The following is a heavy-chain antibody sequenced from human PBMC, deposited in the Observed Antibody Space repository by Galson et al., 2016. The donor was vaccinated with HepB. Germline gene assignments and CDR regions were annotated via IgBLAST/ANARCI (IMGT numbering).Heavy chain of an antibody. Sequence: ETLSLTCAVSGASINSLNWWSWVRQPPGQGLEWIGEVFHSGNTNYNSSLKSRVSMSADKSKNQFSLTLTSVTAADTAVYFCASLDNRRGGEVWGQGTLVTVSS. V-gene: IGHV4-4*01. CDR2: VFHSGNT. J-gene: IGHJ4*02. CDR3: ASLDNRRGGEV. D-gene: IGHD2-2*03. CDR1: GASINSLNW.